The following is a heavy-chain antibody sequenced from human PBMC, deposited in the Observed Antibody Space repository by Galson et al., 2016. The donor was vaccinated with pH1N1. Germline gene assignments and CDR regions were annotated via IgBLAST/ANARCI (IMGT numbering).Heavy chain of an antibody. D-gene: IGHD5-24*01. V-gene: IGHV4-34*01. CDR3: ARRGRWQQWGF. Sequence: ETLSLTCAVFGGSFSNYQWTWIRQSPGKGLEWIGEISHTGSTNYNPSLWRRLTISIDTSKSQFSLSLRSVSAADTGIYYCARRGRWQQWGFWGQGTPVSVSS. J-gene: IGHJ4*02. CDR2: ISHTGST. CDR1: GGSFSNYQ.